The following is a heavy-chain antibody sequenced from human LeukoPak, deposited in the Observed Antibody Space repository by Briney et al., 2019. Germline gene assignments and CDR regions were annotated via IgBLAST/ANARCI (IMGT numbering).Heavy chain of an antibody. CDR2: ISAYNGNT. J-gene: IGHJ4*02. CDR1: GYTFTSYG. V-gene: IGHV1-18*01. Sequence: ASVKVSCKASGYTFTSYGISWVRQAPGQGLEWMGWISAYNGNTNYAQKLQGRVTMTTDTSTSTAYMELRSLRSDDTAVYYCARSYSSSWKAIYYFDYWGQGTLVTVSS. D-gene: IGHD6-13*01. CDR3: ARSYSSSWKAIYYFDY.